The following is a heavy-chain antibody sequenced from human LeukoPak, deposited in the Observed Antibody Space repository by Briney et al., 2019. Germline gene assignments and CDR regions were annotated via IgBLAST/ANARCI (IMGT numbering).Heavy chain of an antibody. J-gene: IGHJ4*02. D-gene: IGHD2-2*01. V-gene: IGHV3-11*04. CDR2: ISGSGSAM. Sequence: PGGSLRLSCAASGFTFSDDYMSWIRQALGKGLEWLSYISGSGSAMYYADAVKGRFTISRDNAKNSLYLQMNSLRVEDTALYYCARQHRYCSPATCSFKHFDLWGQGTLVTVSS. CDR1: GFTFSDDY. CDR3: ARQHRYCSPATCSFKHFDL.